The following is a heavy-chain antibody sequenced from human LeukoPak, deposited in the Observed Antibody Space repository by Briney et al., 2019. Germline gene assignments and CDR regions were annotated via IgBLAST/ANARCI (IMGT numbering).Heavy chain of an antibody. Sequence: ASVKVSCKVSGGTFSSYAISWVRQAPGQELEWMGGIIPIFGTANYAQKFQGRVTITTDESTSTAYMELSSLRSEDTAVYYCARDQLAPGGHDAFDIWGQGTMVTVSS. CDR1: GGTFSSYA. CDR2: IIPIFGTA. CDR3: ARDQLAPGGHDAFDI. J-gene: IGHJ3*02. V-gene: IGHV1-69*05. D-gene: IGHD3-10*01.